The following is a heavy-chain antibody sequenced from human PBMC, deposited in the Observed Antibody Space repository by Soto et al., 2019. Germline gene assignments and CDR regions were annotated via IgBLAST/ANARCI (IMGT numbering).Heavy chain of an antibody. J-gene: IGHJ6*02. CDR3: ARGGTTAVRKGAGFDYYYYGMDV. D-gene: IGHD1-1*01. V-gene: IGHV4-59*01. CDR2: IYYSGST. CDR1: GGSISSYY. Sequence: QVQLQESGPGLVKPSETLSLTCTVSGGSISSYYWSWIRQPPGKGLEWIGYIYYSGSTNYNPSLKSRVTISVDTSKNQFSLELSSVTAADTAVYYCARGGTTAVRKGAGFDYYYYGMDVWGQGTTVTVSS.